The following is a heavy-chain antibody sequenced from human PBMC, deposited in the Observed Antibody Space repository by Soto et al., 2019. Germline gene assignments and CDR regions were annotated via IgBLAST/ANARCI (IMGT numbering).Heavy chain of an antibody. J-gene: IGHJ4*02. CDR1: GFTFNIYS. V-gene: IGHV3-21*01. Sequence: EVQLVESGGGLVKPGESLRLFCAASGFTFNIYSVNWVRQTPGKGLEWVSYMSSSSSDIYYADSVRGRFTISRDNAKNSLYLQMNSLRAEDTAMYYCATTCDSASCYGSDYWGQGVLVTVSS. D-gene: IGHD2-2*01. CDR3: ATTCDSASCYGSDY. CDR2: MSSSSSDI.